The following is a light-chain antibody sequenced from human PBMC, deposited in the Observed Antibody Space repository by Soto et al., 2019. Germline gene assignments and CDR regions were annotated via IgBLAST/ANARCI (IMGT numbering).Light chain of an antibody. Sequence: EIVMTQSPATLSVSPGGRATLSCGASHIIDSRLAWYQLKRCQPPRLLIHGASTMATGVAPRFSGSGSGTEYTLTISSLQSEDFAVYFCQQYANCPPWTFGQGTKVEI. CDR1: HIIDSR. CDR3: QQYANCPPWT. V-gene: IGKV3-15*01. J-gene: IGKJ1*01. CDR2: GAS.